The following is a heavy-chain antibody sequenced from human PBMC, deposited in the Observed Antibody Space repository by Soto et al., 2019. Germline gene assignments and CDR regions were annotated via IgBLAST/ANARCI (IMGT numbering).Heavy chain of an antibody. V-gene: IGHV1-69*12. CDR2: IIPIFGTA. CDR1: GGTFSSYA. CDR3: ARGLRNSPNPRRGYYYGMDV. Sequence: QVQLVQSGAEVKKPGSSVKVSCKASGGTFSSYAISWVRQAPGQGLEWMGGIIPIFGTANYAQKFQGRVTITADESTSADCMELRSLRSEDTAVYYCARGLRNSPNPRRGYYYGMDVWGQGTTVTVSS. J-gene: IGHJ6*02. D-gene: IGHD1-7*01.